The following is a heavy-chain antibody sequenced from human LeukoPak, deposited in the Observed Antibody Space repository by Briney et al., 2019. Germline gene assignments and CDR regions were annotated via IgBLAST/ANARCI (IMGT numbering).Heavy chain of an antibody. Sequence: GGSLRLSCAASGFTFSSYSMNWVRQAPGKGLEWVSYISSSSSTIYYADSVKGRFTISRDNAKNSLYLQMNSLRAEDTAVYYCARGYSSGWSALGAFDIWGQGTMVTVS. CDR1: GFTFSSYS. CDR3: ARGYSSGWSALGAFDI. V-gene: IGHV3-48*01. J-gene: IGHJ3*02. D-gene: IGHD6-19*01. CDR2: ISSSSSTI.